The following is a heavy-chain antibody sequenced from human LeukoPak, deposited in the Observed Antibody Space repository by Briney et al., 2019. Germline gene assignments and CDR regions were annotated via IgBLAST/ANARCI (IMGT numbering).Heavy chain of an antibody. V-gene: IGHV1-18*01. D-gene: IGHD6-13*01. J-gene: IGHJ4*02. CDR1: VYTLISYG. CDR3: AGAPLYSSSWYYFDY. Sequence: ASVKVSPMDSVYTLISYGISWVRPAPGQGVEWMGWICAYNGNTNYAQKLQGSVTLTPDTSPRTAYIWLRSLRSDDTAVYYCAGAPLYSSSWYYFDYWGQGTLVTVSS. CDR2: ICAYNGNT.